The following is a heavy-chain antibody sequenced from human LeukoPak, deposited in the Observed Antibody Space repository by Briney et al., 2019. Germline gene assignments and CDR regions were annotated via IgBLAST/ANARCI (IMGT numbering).Heavy chain of an antibody. CDR2: ISAYNGNT. D-gene: IGHD3-3*01. V-gene: IGHV1-18*01. Sequence: ASVKVSCMASGYTFTIYGISWVRQAPGQGLEWMGWISAYNGNTNSAQKLQGRVTMTTDTSTSTAYMELRSLRSDDTAVYYCAREGVGYDFWSGYYPFDYWGQGTLVTVSS. CDR1: GYTFTIYG. CDR3: AREGVGYDFWSGYYPFDY. J-gene: IGHJ4*02.